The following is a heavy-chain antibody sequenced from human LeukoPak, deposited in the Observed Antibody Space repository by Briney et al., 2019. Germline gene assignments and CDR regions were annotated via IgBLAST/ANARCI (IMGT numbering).Heavy chain of an antibody. V-gene: IGHV3-74*03. CDR3: ARTTSMSYVGDAFDI. CDR2: INSGSST. D-gene: IGHD1-26*01. CDR1: GFTFSTYS. Sequence: GGSLRLSCAVSGFTFSTYSMNWVRQAPGKGLVWVSRINSGSSTTYADSVKGRFTISRDNAKNTLYLQMNSLRAEDTAVYYCARTTSMSYVGDAFDIWGQGTMVTVSS. J-gene: IGHJ3*02.